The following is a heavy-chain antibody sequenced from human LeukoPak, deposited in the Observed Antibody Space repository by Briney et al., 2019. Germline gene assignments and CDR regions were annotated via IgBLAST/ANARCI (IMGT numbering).Heavy chain of an antibody. V-gene: IGHV4-38-2*01. D-gene: IGHD3-3*01. CDR3: ARQSSRDQIYDFWSGYYTRWFDP. CDR1: GYSISSGYY. Sequence: WETLSLTCAVSGYSISSGYYWGWIRQPPGKGLEWIGSIYDSGSTYYNPSLKSRVTILVDTSKNQFSLKLSSVTAADTAVYYCARQSSRDQIYDFWSGYYTRWFDPWGQGTLVTVSS. J-gene: IGHJ5*02. CDR2: IYDSGST.